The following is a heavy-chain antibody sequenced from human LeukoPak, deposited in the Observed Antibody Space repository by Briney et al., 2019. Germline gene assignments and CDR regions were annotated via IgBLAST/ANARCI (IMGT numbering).Heavy chain of an antibody. D-gene: IGHD6-13*01. CDR1: GSTFSSYA. J-gene: IGHJ4*02. Sequence: GGPLRLSCAASGSTFSSYAMSWVRQAPGKRLEWVSLISGSSDTTYYADSVKGRFTISRDSSKNTLYLQMNSLRAEDTAVYYCARGTISTWYTDWGQGTLVTVSS. CDR2: ISGSSDTT. CDR3: ARGTISTWYTD. V-gene: IGHV3-23*01.